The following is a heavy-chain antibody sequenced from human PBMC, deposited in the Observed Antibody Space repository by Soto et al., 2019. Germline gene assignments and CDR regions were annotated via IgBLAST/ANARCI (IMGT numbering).Heavy chain of an antibody. Sequence: ASVKVSCKASGYTFTGYYMHWVRQAPGQGLEWMGWINPNSGGTNYAQKFQGWVTMTRDTSISTAYMELSRLRSDDTAVYYCARGMFRISSGPYYWGQGTLVTVSS. CDR2: INPNSGGT. J-gene: IGHJ4*02. D-gene: IGHD6-19*01. CDR3: ARGMFRISSGPYY. CDR1: GYTFTGYY. V-gene: IGHV1-2*04.